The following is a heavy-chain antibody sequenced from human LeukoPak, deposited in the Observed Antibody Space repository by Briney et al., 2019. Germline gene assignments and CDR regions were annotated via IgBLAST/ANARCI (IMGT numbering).Heavy chain of an antibody. J-gene: IGHJ4*02. V-gene: IGHV3-7*03. CDR1: GFPFTSYW. CDR3: AKTGYINAWYSV. D-gene: IGHD3-9*01. CDR2: INHDGAEQ. Sequence: WGSLRLSCAAPGFPFTSYWMNWVRQAPGKRHQWVASINHDGAEQYYVDSVKGRFAISRDNTKNVLLLLKYGPRADDTDVYYCAKTGYINAWYSVWGQGTLVTVSS.